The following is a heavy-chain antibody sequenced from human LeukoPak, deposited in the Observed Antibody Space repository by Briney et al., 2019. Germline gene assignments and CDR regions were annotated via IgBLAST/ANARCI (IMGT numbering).Heavy chain of an antibody. D-gene: IGHD4-17*01. CDR1: CGSISSYY. CDR3: ARDSERYGDYVPFDY. J-gene: IGHJ4*02. CDR2: IYTSGST. V-gene: IGHV4-4*07. Sequence: PSETLSLTCTVSCGSISSYYWSWIRQPAGKGVEWIGRIYTSGSTNYNPSLKSRVTMSVDTSKNQFSLKLSSVTAADTAVYYCARDSERYGDYVPFDYWGQGTLVTVSS.